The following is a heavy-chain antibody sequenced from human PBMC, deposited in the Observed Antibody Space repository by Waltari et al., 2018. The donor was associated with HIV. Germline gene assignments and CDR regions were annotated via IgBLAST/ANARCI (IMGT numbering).Heavy chain of an antibody. Sequence: EVQLLESGGGLVQPGGSLRLSCAASGFTFDDYALSWVRHTPAKGLQWVSTISATGGATYYADSVRGRFSVSRDNPKNTLYLQLDSLSVEDTALYYCVRRDAYKLVYWGQGTLVTVSS. CDR3: VRRDAYKLVY. V-gene: IGHV3-23*01. J-gene: IGHJ4*02. CDR2: ISATGGAT. D-gene: IGHD1-1*01. CDR1: GFTFDDYA.